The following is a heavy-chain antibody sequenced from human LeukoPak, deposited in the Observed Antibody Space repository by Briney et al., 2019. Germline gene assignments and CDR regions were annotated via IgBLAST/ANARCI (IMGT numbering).Heavy chain of an antibody. CDR3: AKAAFSRTSYFDY. V-gene: IGHV3-23*01. CDR2: ISGSGGST. CDR1: GFTFSTYA. Sequence: PGGSLRLSCAASGFTFSTYAMSWVRQAPGKGLGWVSAISGSGGSTYYADSVKGRFTISRDNSKNTLYLQMDSLRADDTAVYYCAKAAFSRTSYFDYWGQGTLVTASS. J-gene: IGHJ4*02. D-gene: IGHD3-3*02.